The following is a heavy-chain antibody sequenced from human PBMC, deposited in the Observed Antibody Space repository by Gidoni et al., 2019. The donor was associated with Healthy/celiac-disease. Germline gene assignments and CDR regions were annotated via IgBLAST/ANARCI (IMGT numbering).Heavy chain of an antibody. CDR3: ARLPGIAVAGWFDP. V-gene: IGHV4-34*01. D-gene: IGHD6-13*01. CDR2: INHSGST. CDR1: CRPFSGYY. J-gene: IGHJ5*02. Sequence: QGQLQQGGAVPVNPSETLSLTCAVYCRPFSGYYWRWSSKPPETGREWIGEINHSGSTNYNPSLKTRVTISVDTSKTQFSLKLSSVTGADTAVYYCARLPGIAVAGWFDPWGQGTLVTVSS.